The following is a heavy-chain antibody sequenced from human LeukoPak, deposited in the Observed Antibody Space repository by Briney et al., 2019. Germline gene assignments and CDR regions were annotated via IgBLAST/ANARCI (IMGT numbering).Heavy chain of an antibody. J-gene: IGHJ4*02. V-gene: IGHV4-34*01. CDR2: INHSGST. CDR1: GGSFSGYY. D-gene: IGHD5-18*01. Sequence: SETLSLTCAVYGGSFSGYYWSWIRQPPGKGLEWIGEINHSGSTNYNPSLKSRVTISVDTSKNQFSLKLSSVTAADTAVYYCARPPPGYSYGYVYWGQGTLVTVSS. CDR3: ARPPPGYSYGYVY.